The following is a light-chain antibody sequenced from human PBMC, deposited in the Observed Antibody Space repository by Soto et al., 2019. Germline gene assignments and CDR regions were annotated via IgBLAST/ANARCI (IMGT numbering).Light chain of an antibody. Sequence: QSVLTQPASVSGSPGQSITISCVGTSGDIGDYNYVSWYQQHPGKVPKVIIYDVSNRPSGVSYRFSGTKSGNTASLTVSGLQAEDEADYYCCSYKRSGTLICGTGTKVTVL. V-gene: IGLV2-14*01. J-gene: IGLJ1*01. CDR2: DVS. CDR3: CSYKRSGTLI. CDR1: SGDIGDYNY.